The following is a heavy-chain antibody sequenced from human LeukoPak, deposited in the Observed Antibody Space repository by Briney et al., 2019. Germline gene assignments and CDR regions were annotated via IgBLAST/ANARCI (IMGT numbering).Heavy chain of an antibody. CDR1: GGSISSYY. V-gene: IGHV4-59*01. Sequence: PSETLSLTCTVSGGSISSYYWSWIRQPPGKGLEWIGYIYYSGSTNYNPSLKSRVTISVDTSKNQFSLKLSSVTAADAAVYYCARDQYGDYVFDYWGQGTLVTVSS. J-gene: IGHJ4*02. CDR2: IYYSGST. CDR3: ARDQYGDYVFDY. D-gene: IGHD4-17*01.